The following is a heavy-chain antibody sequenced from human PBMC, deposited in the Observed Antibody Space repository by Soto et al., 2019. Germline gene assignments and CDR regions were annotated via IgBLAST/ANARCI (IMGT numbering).Heavy chain of an antibody. CDR2: ISSSGSII. Sequence: LRLSCAASGFTFSDYYMSWIRQAPGKGLEWVSYISSSGSIIYYADSVKGRFTISRDNAKNSLYLQMNSLRAEDTAVYYCARVVGYYDSDGYFDYWGQGTLVTVSS. CDR1: GFTFSDYY. J-gene: IGHJ4*02. D-gene: IGHD3-22*01. V-gene: IGHV3-11*01. CDR3: ARVVGYYDSDGYFDY.